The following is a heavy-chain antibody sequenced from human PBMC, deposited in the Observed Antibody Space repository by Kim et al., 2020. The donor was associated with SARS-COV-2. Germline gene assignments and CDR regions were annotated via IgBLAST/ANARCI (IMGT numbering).Heavy chain of an antibody. CDR3: ARDLGTTVTARYFDL. CDR2: ISAYNGNT. CDR1: GYTFTSYG. Sequence: ASVKVSCKASGYTFTSYGISWVRQAPGQGLEWMGWISAYNGNTNYAQKLQGRVTMTTDTSTSTAYMELRSLRSDDTAVYYCARDLGTTVTARYFDLWGRGTLVTVSS. D-gene: IGHD4-17*01. J-gene: IGHJ2*01. V-gene: IGHV1-18*01.